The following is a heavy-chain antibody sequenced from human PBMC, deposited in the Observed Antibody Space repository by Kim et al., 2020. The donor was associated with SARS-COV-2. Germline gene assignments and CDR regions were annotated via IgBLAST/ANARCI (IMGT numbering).Heavy chain of an antibody. CDR1: GFTVSRNY. D-gene: IGHD3-10*01. V-gene: IGHV3-53*01. Sequence: GGSLRLSCAASGFTVSRNYMSWVRQAPGKGLEWVSVIYSGGSTYYADSVKGRFTISRDNSKNTLYLQMNSLRAEDTAVYYCAREVRYGSGSYYTYYYGMDVWGQGTTVTVSS. CDR3: AREVRYGSGSYYTYYYGMDV. J-gene: IGHJ6*02. CDR2: IYSGGST.